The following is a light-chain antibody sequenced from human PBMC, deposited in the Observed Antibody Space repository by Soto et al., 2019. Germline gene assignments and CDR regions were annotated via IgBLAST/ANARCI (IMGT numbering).Light chain of an antibody. CDR3: QQYGSSPRIT. Sequence: EIVLTQSPGTLSLSPGERATLSCRASQSVGSDYLAWHQQKPGQAPRLLIYGASIRATGIPDRFSGSGSGTDFTLTISRLEPEDFAVYYCQQYGSSPRITFGGGTKVEIK. CDR2: GAS. V-gene: IGKV3-20*01. CDR1: QSVGSDY. J-gene: IGKJ4*01.